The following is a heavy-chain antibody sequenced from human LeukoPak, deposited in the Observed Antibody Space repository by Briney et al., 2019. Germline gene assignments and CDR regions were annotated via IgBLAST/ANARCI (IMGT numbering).Heavy chain of an antibody. D-gene: IGHD3-22*01. Sequence: SETLSLTCTVSGGSISSYYWSWIRQPPGKGLEWIGYIYYSGSTNYNPSLKSRVTISVDTSKNQFPLKLSSVTAADTAVYYCARGAYYYDSSGPQDAFDIWGQGTMVTVSS. CDR2: IYYSGST. J-gene: IGHJ3*02. CDR3: ARGAYYYDSSGPQDAFDI. V-gene: IGHV4-59*01. CDR1: GGSISSYY.